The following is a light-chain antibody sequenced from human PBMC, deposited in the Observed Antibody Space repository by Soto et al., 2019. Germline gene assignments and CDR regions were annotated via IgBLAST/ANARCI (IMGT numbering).Light chain of an antibody. V-gene: IGKV1-33*01. CDR2: DAS. CDR1: QGISNY. J-gene: IGKJ2*01. Sequence: DIQMTQSPSSLSASVGDTVTITCQASQGISNYLNWYQQKPGKAPKLLISDASNLETEVPSRFSGRGSGTDFTLPISSLQPEDFATYYCQQFEDLPYTFGQGSKLEIK. CDR3: QQFEDLPYT.